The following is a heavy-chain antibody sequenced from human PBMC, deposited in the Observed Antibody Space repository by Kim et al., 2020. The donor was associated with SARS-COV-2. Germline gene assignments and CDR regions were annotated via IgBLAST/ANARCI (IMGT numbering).Heavy chain of an antibody. CDR3: ARYKYYDILTGYYGMDV. J-gene: IGHJ6*02. CDR2: INTNTGNP. V-gene: IGHV7-4-1*02. Sequence: ASVKVSCKASGYTFTSYAMNWVRQAPGQGLEWMGWINTNTGNPTYAQGFTGRFVFSLDTSVSTAYLQISSLKAEDTAVYYCARYKYYDILTGYYGMDVWGQGTTVTVSS. CDR1: GYTFTSYA. D-gene: IGHD3-9*01.